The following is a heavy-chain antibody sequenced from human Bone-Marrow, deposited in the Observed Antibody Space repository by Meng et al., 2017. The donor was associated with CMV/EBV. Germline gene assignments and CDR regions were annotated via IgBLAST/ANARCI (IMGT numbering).Heavy chain of an antibody. CDR1: GYTFTGYY. CDR3: ARDRDEDSSYYYYGMDV. J-gene: IGHJ6*02. D-gene: IGHD6-6*01. Sequence: ASVKVSCKASGYTFTGYYIHWVRQAPGQGLEWMGWINPNSGGTNYAQKFQGRVTMTSDTSITTAFMELSRLRSDDTAVYYCARDRDEDSSYYYYGMDVWGQGTTVTVSS. V-gene: IGHV1-2*02. CDR2: INPNSGGT.